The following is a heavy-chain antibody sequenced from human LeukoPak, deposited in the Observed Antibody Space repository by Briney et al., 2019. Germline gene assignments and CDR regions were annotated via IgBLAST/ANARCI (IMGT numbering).Heavy chain of an antibody. CDR2: IYTSGST. D-gene: IGHD3-10*01. Sequence: SETLSLTCTVSGGSISSYYWSWIRQPAGKGLEWIGRIYTSGSTNYNPSLKSRVTMSVDTSKNQFSLKLSSMTAADTAVYYCARDSSVLLRFGEYEPYYYGMDVWGQGTTVTVSS. V-gene: IGHV4-4*07. CDR1: GGSISSYY. CDR3: ARDSSVLLRFGEYEPYYYGMDV. J-gene: IGHJ6*02.